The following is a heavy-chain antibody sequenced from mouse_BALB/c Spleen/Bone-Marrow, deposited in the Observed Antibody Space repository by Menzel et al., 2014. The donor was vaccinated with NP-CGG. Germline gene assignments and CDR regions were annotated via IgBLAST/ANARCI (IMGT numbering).Heavy chain of an antibody. CDR1: GYTFTSYW. CDR3: ARWAVRRPGYFDV. V-gene: IGHV1S81*02. CDR2: INPSNGRT. Sequence: VQLQKSGAELVKPGASVKLYCKASGYTFTSYWMHWVKQRPGQGLEWIGEINPSNGRTNYNEKFKSKATLTVDKSSSTANMQLSSLTSEDSAVYYCARWAVRRPGYFDVWGAGTTVTVSS. J-gene: IGHJ1*01. D-gene: IGHD2-14*01.